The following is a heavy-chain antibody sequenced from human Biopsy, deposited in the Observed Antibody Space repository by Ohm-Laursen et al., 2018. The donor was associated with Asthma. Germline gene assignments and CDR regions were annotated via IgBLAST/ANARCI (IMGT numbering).Heavy chain of an antibody. CDR3: VRGSSSWHHGPFHYYYGLDV. Sequence: SQTLSLTCSLSSGSGGYMRSGNYYWGWIRQPPGKGLEWIGSIYYSGTTYYNPSLEGRVTVSADASKNQFSLKLISVTAADTAVYYCVRGSSSWHHGPFHYYYGLDVWGQGTTATVSS. J-gene: IGHJ6*02. V-gene: IGHV4-39*01. CDR2: IYYSGTT. D-gene: IGHD6-13*01. CDR1: SGSGGYMRSGNYY.